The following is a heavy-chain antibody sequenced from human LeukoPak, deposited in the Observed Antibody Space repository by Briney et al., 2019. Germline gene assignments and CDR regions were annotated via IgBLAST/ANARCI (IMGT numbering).Heavy chain of an antibody. CDR1: GFTFSSHW. Sequence: PGGSLRLSCAASGFTFSSHWMSWVRQAPGKGLEWVAVISYDGSNKYYADSVKGRFTISRDNSKNTLYLQMNSLRAEDTAVYYCAKGRRSSSWWGGMDYWGQGTLVTVSS. V-gene: IGHV3-30*18. D-gene: IGHD6-13*01. J-gene: IGHJ4*02. CDR2: ISYDGSNK. CDR3: AKGRRSSSWWGGMDY.